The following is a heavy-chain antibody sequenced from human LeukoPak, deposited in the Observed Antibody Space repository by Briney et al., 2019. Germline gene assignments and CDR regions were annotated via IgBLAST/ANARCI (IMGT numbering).Heavy chain of an antibody. CDR2: ISYDGSNK. Sequence: GGSLRLSCAASGFTFSSYAMHWVRRAPGRGLEWGAVISYDGSNKYYADSVKGRFTISRDNSKNTLYLQMNSLRAEDTAVYYCARAAKSGNSRGWFDPWGQGTLVTVSS. V-gene: IGHV3-30-3*01. CDR3: ARAAKSGNSRGWFDP. J-gene: IGHJ5*02. CDR1: GFTFSSYA. D-gene: IGHD4-23*01.